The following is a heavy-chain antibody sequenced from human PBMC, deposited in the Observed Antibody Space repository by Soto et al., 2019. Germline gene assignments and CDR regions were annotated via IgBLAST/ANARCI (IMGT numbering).Heavy chain of an antibody. J-gene: IGHJ4*02. V-gene: IGHV3-11*06. Sequence: GGSLRLSCAASGFTFSDYYMSWIRQAPGKGLEWVSYISSSSSYTNYADSVKGRFTISRDNAKNSLYLQMNSLRAEDTAVYYCALTYYYGSGGYSFDYWGQGTLVTVSS. CDR1: GFTFSDYY. D-gene: IGHD3-10*01. CDR2: ISSSSSYT. CDR3: ALTYYYGSGGYSFDY.